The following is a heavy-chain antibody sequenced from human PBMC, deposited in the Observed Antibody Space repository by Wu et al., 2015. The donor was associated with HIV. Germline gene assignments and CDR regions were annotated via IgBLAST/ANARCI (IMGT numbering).Heavy chain of an antibody. CDR1: GYTFTGYY. CDR2: INPNSGGT. Sequence: QVQLVQSGAEVKKPGASVKVSCKASGYTFTGYYMHWVRQAPGQGLEWMGWINPNSGGTNYAQKFQGRVTMTRDTSISTAYMELSRLRSDDTAVYYCAISADFSGVSDYYYMGVWGKGTTVTVSS. J-gene: IGHJ6*03. D-gene: IGHD3-10*01. V-gene: IGHV1-2*02. CDR3: AISADFSGVSDYYYMGV.